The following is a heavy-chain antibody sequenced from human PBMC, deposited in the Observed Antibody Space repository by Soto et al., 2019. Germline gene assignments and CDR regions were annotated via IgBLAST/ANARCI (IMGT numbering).Heavy chain of an antibody. Sequence: QVQLQQWGAGPLRPLETLSLTCGVAGGSFSGYYWAWIRQSPGKGLEWIGEIHDRGSINYNPSLKSRLSISVDTSKNHYSLNLRSVTAADTAVYYCARESHDILTGPPWVWYFDLWGRGTLVTVSS. J-gene: IGHJ2*01. CDR1: GGSFSGYY. CDR2: IHDRGSI. CDR3: ARESHDILTGPPWVWYFDL. D-gene: IGHD3-9*01. V-gene: IGHV4-34*01.